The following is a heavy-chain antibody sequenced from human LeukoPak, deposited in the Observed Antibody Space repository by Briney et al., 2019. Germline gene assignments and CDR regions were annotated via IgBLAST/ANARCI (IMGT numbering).Heavy chain of an antibody. Sequence: GGSLRLSCAASGFTFSSYSMHWVRQAPGKGLEWVAVISKDGSDKYYPGSVRGRFTISRDNSKNTIYLQMDSLRAEDTAIYYCARDYWWNYDYWGQGTLVTVSS. CDR3: ARDYWWNYDY. D-gene: IGHD1-7*01. V-gene: IGHV3-30*03. J-gene: IGHJ4*02. CDR2: ISKDGSDK. CDR1: GFTFSSYS.